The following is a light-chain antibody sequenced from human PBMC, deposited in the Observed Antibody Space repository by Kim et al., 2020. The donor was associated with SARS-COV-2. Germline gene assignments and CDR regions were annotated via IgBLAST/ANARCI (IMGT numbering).Light chain of an antibody. CDR3: YSRDSSGDHVV. V-gene: IGLV3-19*01. J-gene: IGLJ3*02. Sequence: FARWFQQKPGQAPVLVIYGLNFRPPGIPARFSGSISGNTAALTITGAQAEDESDYYCYSRDSSGDHVVFGGGTQLTVL. CDR1: F. CDR2: GLN.